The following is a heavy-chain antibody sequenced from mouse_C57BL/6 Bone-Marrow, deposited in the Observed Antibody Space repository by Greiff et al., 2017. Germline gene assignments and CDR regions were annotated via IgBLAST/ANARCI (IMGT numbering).Heavy chain of an antibody. Sequence: VKLVESGAELARPGASVTLSCKASGYTFTSYGLSWVKQRTGQGLEWIGEVYPRSGNTYYNEKFKGKATLTADKSSSPAYMELRSLTSEDSAVFFCARSDYGAWFAYWGQGTLVTVSA. CDR2: VYPRSGNT. CDR3: ARSDYGAWFAY. J-gene: IGHJ3*01. CDR1: GYTFTSYG. D-gene: IGHD1-1*01. V-gene: IGHV1-81*01.